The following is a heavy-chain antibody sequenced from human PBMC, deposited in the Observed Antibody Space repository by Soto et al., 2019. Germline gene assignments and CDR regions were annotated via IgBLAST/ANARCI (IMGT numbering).Heavy chain of an antibody. V-gene: IGHV3-23*01. D-gene: IGHD2-2*01. J-gene: IGHJ4*02. CDR2: ISGSGGST. CDR3: AKDRYCSSTSCYTFDY. Sequence: PGGSKRLSSAAAGFTFSSYAMSWVRQAPGKGLEWVSAISGSGGSTYYADSVKGRFTISRDNSKNTLYLQMNSLRAEDTAVYYCAKDRYCSSTSCYTFDYWGQGTLVTVSS. CDR1: GFTFSSYA.